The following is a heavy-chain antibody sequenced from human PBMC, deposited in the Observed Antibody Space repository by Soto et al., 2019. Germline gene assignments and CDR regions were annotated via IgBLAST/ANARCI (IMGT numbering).Heavy chain of an antibody. CDR1: GFTFSRVG. CDR3: AEERATTTAFDY. J-gene: IGHJ4*02. D-gene: IGHD4-17*01. Sequence: GGSLRLSCAASGFTFSRVGMSWVRQAPGKGLEWVSLITDNGGSTYYADSVKGRFTISRDNTKNTLFLQMNSLRAEDTAVYYCAEERATTTAFDYWGQGALVTVSS. V-gene: IGHV3-23*01. CDR2: ITDNGGST.